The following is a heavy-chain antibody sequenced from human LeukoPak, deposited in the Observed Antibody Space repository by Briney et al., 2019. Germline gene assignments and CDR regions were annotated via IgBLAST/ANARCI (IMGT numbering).Heavy chain of an antibody. CDR1: GGSLCGYY. J-gene: IGHJ6*02. CDR3: ARTTLVRGVTKRGMDV. D-gene: IGHD3-10*01. CDR2: INHSGST. Sequence: PSETPSLTCAVYGGSLCGYYWSWIRQPPGKRLEWIGEINHSGSTNYNPSLKSRVTISVDTSKNQFSLKLSSVTAADTAVYYCARTTLVRGVTKRGMDVWGQGTTVTVSS. V-gene: IGHV4-34*01.